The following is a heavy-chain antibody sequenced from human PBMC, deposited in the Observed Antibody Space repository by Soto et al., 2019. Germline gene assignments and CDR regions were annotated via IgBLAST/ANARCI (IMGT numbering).Heavy chain of an antibody. CDR2: ISSSSSYI. CDR1: GFTFSSYS. CDR3: ARDRMVRGAGFDY. V-gene: IGHV3-21*01. J-gene: IGHJ4*02. D-gene: IGHD3-10*01. Sequence: EVQLVESGGGLVKPGGSLRLSCAASGFTFSSYSMNWVRQAPGKGLEWVSSISSSSSYIYYADSVKGRFTISRDNAKNSLYLQMNSLRAEDTAVYYCARDRMVRGAGFDYWGQGTLVTASS.